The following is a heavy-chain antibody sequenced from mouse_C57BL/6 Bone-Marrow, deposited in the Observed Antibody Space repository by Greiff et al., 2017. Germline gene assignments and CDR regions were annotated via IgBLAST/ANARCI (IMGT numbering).Heavy chain of an antibody. Sequence: QVQLQQPGAELVMPGASVKLSCKASGYTFTSYWMHWVKQRPGQGLEWIGEIDPSDSYTNYNQKFKGKSTLTVDKSSSPAYMQLSSLTSEDSAVYYCARGDRYFDVWGTGTTVTVSS. CDR1: GYTFTSYW. CDR3: ARGDRYFDV. CDR2: IDPSDSYT. J-gene: IGHJ1*03. V-gene: IGHV1-69*01.